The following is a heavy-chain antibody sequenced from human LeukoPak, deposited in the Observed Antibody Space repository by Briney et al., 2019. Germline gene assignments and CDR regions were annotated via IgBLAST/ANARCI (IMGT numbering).Heavy chain of an antibody. D-gene: IGHD3-3*01. CDR1: GGTFSSYA. V-gene: IGHV1-69*01. CDR2: IIPIFGTA. Sequence: SVKVSCKASGGTFSSYAISWVRQAPGQGLEWMGGIIPIFGTANSAQKFQGRVTITADESTSTAYMELSSLRSEDTAVYYCARDPDNYDFWSGYSLDPWGQGTLVTVSS. CDR3: ARDPDNYDFWSGYSLDP. J-gene: IGHJ5*02.